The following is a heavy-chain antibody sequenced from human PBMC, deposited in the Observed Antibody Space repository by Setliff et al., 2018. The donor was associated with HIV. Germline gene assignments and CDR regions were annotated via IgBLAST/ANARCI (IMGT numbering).Heavy chain of an antibody. CDR3: AKGAGFYGDYTFDY. D-gene: IGHD4-17*01. V-gene: IGHV4-59*11. Sequence: SETLSLTCTVSGASITSHYWSWIRQSPGGELEWIGYIYSTGSTNYNPSLQSRVSISMDASKNKFSLEVTSVTSADTAVYYCAKGAGFYGDYTFDYWGQGNLVTVS. J-gene: IGHJ4*02. CDR1: GASITSHY. CDR2: IYSTGST.